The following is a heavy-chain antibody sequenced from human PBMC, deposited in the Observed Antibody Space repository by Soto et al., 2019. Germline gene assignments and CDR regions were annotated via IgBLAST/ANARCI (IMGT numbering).Heavy chain of an antibody. Sequence: GSLRLSCAASGFTFSSYAMHWVRQAPGKGLEWVAVISYDGSNKYYADSVKGRFTISRDNSKNTLYLQMNSLRAEDTAVYDCATGIAAAGTSLAEYFQHWGQGTLVTVSS. CDR1: GFTFSSYA. J-gene: IGHJ1*01. D-gene: IGHD6-13*01. CDR3: ATGIAAAGTSLAEYFQH. CDR2: ISYDGSNK. V-gene: IGHV3-30-3*01.